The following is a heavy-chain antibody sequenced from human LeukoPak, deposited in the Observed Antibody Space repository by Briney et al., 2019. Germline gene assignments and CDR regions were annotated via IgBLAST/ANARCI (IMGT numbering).Heavy chain of an antibody. V-gene: IGHV3-21*01. Sequence: PGESLRLSCAASGFTFNIYNMNWVRQAPGKGLEWVSSISGSSTYIYYANSLKGRFTISRDNAKNSLYLQMNSLRAEDTAVYYCARGQYGGSAWGQGTLVTVSS. D-gene: IGHD4-23*01. CDR2: ISGSSTYI. CDR3: ARGQYGGSA. J-gene: IGHJ5*02. CDR1: GFTFNIYN.